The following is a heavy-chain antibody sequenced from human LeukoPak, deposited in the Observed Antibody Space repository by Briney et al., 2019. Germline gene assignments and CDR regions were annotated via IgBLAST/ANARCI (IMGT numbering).Heavy chain of an antibody. J-gene: IGHJ4*02. CDR2: ISNNGGYT. D-gene: IGHD2-15*01. V-gene: IGHV3-23*01. CDR3: AKQLGYCSDGSCYFPY. CDR1: GFTFSSFA. Sequence: GGSLRLSCAASGFTFSSFAMTWVRQAPGKGLEWVSAISNNGGYTYYADSVQGRFTISRDNSKSTLCLQMNSLRAEDTAVYYCAKQLGYCSDGSCYFPYWGQGTLVTVSS.